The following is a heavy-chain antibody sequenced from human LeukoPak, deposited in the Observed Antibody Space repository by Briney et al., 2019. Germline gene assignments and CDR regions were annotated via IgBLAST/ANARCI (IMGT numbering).Heavy chain of an antibody. D-gene: IGHD3-10*01. CDR1: GGSFSGYY. J-gene: IGHJ5*02. CDR3: ARVRGSSLWFTLGGFDP. Sequence: SETLSLTCAVYGGSFSGYYWSWIRQPPGNGLEWIGEINHSGSTNYNPSLKSRVTISVDTSKNQFSLKLSSVTAADTAVYYCARVRGSSLWFTLGGFDPWGQGTLVTVSS. CDR2: INHSGST. V-gene: IGHV4-34*01.